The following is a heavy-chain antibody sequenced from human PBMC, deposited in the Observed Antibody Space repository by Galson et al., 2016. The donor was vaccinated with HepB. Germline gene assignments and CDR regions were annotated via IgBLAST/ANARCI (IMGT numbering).Heavy chain of an antibody. CDR1: GGSINSRNSY. CDR3: VREIGGGSFDS. D-gene: IGHD3-10*01. V-gene: IGHV4-61*05. J-gene: IGHJ4*02. Sequence: SETLSLTCTVSGGSINSRNSYWGWIRQPPGMGLEWVGNISYSESINYNPSLKSRATISIDTSKNHLSLKLTSVTVADTAVYFCVREIGGGSFDSWGQGTLVTVST. CDR2: ISYSESI.